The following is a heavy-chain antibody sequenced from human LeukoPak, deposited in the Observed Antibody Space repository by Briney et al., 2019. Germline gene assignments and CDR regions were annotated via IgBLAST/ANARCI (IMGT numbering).Heavy chain of an antibody. D-gene: IGHD6-6*01. Sequence: ASVKVSCKASGYTFTNYSISWVRQAPGQGLEWMGWISAYSGNTHYSHKLQGRVTMTTDTSTSTGYMELRSLRSDDTAVYYCASGRYSSSSPHYYYYYMDVWGKGTTVTVS. CDR3: ASGRYSSSSPHYYYYYMDV. CDR2: ISAYSGNT. V-gene: IGHV1-18*01. CDR1: GYTFTNYS. J-gene: IGHJ6*03.